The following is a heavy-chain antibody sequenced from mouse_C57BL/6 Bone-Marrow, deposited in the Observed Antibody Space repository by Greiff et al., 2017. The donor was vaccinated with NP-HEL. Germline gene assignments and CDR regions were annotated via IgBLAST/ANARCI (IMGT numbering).Heavy chain of an antibody. D-gene: IGHD1-1*01. CDR1: GFTFSSYA. CDR2: ISDGGSYT. J-gene: IGHJ1*03. Sequence: VESGGGLVKPGGSLKLSCAASGFTFSSYAMSWVRQTPEKRLEWVATISDGGSYTYYPDNVKGRFTISRDNAKNNLYLQMSHLKSEDTAMYYCAREGYYYGNVWGTGTTVTVSS. CDR3: AREGYYYGNV. V-gene: IGHV5-4*01.